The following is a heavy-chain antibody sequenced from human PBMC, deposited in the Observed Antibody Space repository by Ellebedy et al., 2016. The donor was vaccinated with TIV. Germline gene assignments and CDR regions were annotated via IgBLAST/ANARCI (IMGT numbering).Heavy chain of an antibody. CDR3: ARIPSHTGYFDP. Sequence: AASVKVSCKASGYTFTAYQIHWVRQAPGQGLEWMGWMDPNSGATGYAQKFQGRVTITRDTSISTAYMELSSLTSEDTAVYYCARIPSHTGYFDPWGQGTLVTVSS. J-gene: IGHJ5*02. D-gene: IGHD5-12*01. V-gene: IGHV1-8*03. CDR1: GYTFTAYQ. CDR2: MDPNSGAT.